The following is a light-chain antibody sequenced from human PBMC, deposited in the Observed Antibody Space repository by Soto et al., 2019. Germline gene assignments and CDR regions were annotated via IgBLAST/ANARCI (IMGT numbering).Light chain of an antibody. CDR1: SSDVGGYNY. J-gene: IGLJ1*01. Sequence: QSVLTQPASVSGSPGQSITISCTGTSSDVGGYNYVSWYQQHPGKAPKLMIYDVSNRPSGVSNRFSGSKSSNTASLTISGLQAEDEADYYCSSYTSSILYVFGTGTKLTVL. V-gene: IGLV2-14*01. CDR2: DVS. CDR3: SSYTSSILYV.